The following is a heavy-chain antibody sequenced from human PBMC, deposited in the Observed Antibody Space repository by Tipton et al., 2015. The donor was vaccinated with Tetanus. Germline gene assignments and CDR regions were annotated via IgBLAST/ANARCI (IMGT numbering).Heavy chain of an antibody. Sequence: TLSLTCTVSGGSLRDGDHYWSCIRQPPGKGLEWLAYISSSGSTNTNYSLKSPITISPTTSKNRFFLNLSSGTAADTAVYFWARANLDFPKKGPFDSWGQGIPVIVS. D-gene: IGHD3-3*01. V-gene: IGHV4-61*03. CDR1: GGSLRDGDHY. CDR3: ARANLDFPKKGPFDS. J-gene: IGHJ4*02. CDR2: ISSSGST.